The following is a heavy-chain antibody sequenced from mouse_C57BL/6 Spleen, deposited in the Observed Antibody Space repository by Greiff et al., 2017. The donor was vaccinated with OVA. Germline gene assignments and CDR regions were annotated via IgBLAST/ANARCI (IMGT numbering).Heavy chain of an antibody. V-gene: IGHV1-76*01. D-gene: IGHD1-2*01. CDR2: IYPGSGNP. CDR1: GYTFTDYY. J-gene: IGHJ4*01. CDR3: ARSADCYAIDY. Sequence: QVQLQQSGAELVRPGASVKLSCKASGYTFTDYYINWVKQRPGQGLEWIARIYPGSGNPYYNEKFKGKATLTAEKSSSTAYLQLSSLASEDSAVYFCARSADCYAIDYWGQGTSVTVSS.